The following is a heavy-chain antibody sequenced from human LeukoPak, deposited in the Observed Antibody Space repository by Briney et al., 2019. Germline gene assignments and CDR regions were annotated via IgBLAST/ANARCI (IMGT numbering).Heavy chain of an antibody. CDR2: IYYSGST. CDR3: ARGYSYYAFDI. V-gene: IGHV4-31*03. D-gene: IGHD5-18*01. CDR1: GGSISSGAYY. Sequence: SETLSLTCTVSGGSISSGAYYWSWIRQHPGKGLEWIGYIYYSGSTYYNPSLKSRVTISVDTSKNQFSLKLSSVTAADTAVYYCARGYSYYAFDIWGQGTMVTVSS. J-gene: IGHJ3*02.